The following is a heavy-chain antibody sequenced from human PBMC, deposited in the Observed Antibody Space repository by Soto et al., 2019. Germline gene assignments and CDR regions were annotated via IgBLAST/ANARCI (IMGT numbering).Heavy chain of an antibody. J-gene: IGHJ5*02. V-gene: IGHV3-30*04. CDR3: APFDSSRFNWFDP. D-gene: IGHD6-13*01. CDR2: ISYDGSKK. Sequence: QVQLVESGGGAVQPGRSLRLSCAASGFTFSNYAMHWVRQAPGKGLEWVAVISYDGSKKYYADSVRGRFTISRDTTKNTLYLQMISLRLEDTAVYYCAPFDSSRFNWFDPWGQGTLVTVSS. CDR1: GFTFSNYA.